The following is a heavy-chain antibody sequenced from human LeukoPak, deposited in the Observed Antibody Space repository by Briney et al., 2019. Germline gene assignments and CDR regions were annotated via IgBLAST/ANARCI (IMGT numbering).Heavy chain of an antibody. V-gene: IGHV1-2*06. CDR2: INPNSGGT. J-gene: IGHJ5*02. CDR3: ARETAAPVNWFDP. CDR1: GYTFTGYY. D-gene: IGHD6-6*01. Sequence: GASVKVSCKASGYTFTGYYMHWLRQAPGQGLEWMGRINPNSGGTNYAQKFQGRVTMTRDTSISTAYMELSRLRSDDMAVYYCARETAAPVNWFDPWGQGTLVTVSS.